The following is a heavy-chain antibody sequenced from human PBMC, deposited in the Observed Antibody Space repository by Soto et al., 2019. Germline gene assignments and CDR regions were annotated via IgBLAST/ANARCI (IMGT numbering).Heavy chain of an antibody. V-gene: IGHV2-5*01. CDR3: AHXTAVVVPAAIENNWFDP. D-gene: IGHD2-2*01. Sequence: ESAPTLVNPTQTLTLTCTFSGFSLSTSGVGVGWIRQPPGKALEWLALIYWNDDKRYSPSLKSRLTITKDTSKNQVVLTMTNMDPVDTATYYCAHXTAVVVPAAIENNWFDPWGQGTLVTVSS. CDR2: IYWNDDK. CDR1: GFSLSTSGVG. J-gene: IGHJ5*02.